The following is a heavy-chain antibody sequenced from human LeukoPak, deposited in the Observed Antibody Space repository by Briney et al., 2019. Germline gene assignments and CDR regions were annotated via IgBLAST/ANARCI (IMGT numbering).Heavy chain of an antibody. D-gene: IGHD3-22*01. CDR3: ARSYDSSGYLDY. CDR1: GGSISSSSYY. Sequence: SETLSLTCTVSGGSISSSSYYWGWIRQPPGKGLEWIGSIHYSGSTYYNPSLKSRVTISVDTSKNQFSLKLSSVTAADTAVYYCARSYDSSGYLDYWGQGTLVTVSS. CDR2: IHYSGST. V-gene: IGHV4-39*07. J-gene: IGHJ4*02.